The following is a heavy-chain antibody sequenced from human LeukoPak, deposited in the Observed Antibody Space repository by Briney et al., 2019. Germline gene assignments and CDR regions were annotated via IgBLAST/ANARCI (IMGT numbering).Heavy chain of an antibody. Sequence: PGGSLRLSCAASGFTFSSDAMSWVRQAPGKGLEWVSTINYSGGSTYYADSVKGRFTISRDNSKNTLYLQMNSLRVEDTAVYYCANRPGWRAFGSWGQGTLVTVPS. CDR3: ANRPGWRAFGS. CDR2: INYSGGST. J-gene: IGHJ4*02. V-gene: IGHV3-23*01. CDR1: GFTFSSDA.